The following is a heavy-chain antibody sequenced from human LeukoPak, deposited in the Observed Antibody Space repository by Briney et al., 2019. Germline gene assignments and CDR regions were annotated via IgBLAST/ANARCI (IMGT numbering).Heavy chain of an antibody. CDR1: GGSISSSSYY. D-gene: IGHD3-3*01. V-gene: IGHV4-39*01. J-gene: IGHJ4*02. CDR2: IYYSGST. Sequence: PLETLSLTCTVSGGSISSSSYYWGWIRQPPGKGLEWIGSIYYSGSTYYNPSLKSRVTISVDTSKNQFSLKLSSVTAADTAVYYCARGALRGVVISYFDYWGQGTLVTVSS. CDR3: ARGALRGVVISYFDY.